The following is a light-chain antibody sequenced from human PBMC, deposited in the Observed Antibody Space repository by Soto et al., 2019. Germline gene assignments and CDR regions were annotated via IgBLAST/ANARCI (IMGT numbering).Light chain of an antibody. CDR3: QQSYSIPWT. V-gene: IGKV1-39*01. CDR2: AAS. J-gene: IGKJ1*01. CDR1: QSISSY. Sequence: DTQMTQSPSSLSASVGDRVTITCRASQSISSYLNWYKKKPGKAPKVLLYAASSCQSGIPSRFSGSGSGTDFTLTISSLQPADFATYYCQQSYSIPWTVGQGTKVEIK.